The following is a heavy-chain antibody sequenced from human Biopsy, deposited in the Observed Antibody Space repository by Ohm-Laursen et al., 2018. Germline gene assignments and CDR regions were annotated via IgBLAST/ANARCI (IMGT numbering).Heavy chain of an antibody. Sequence: ASVKVSCKASGYTFTSYDINWVRQATGQGLEWMGWMNPNSGNTDYAQKFQVRVTMTRNTSISTAYMEPNSLRSEDTAVYYCARGSFWFGGNYYYYGMDVWGQGTTVTVSS. CDR1: GYTFTSYD. CDR2: MNPNSGNT. D-gene: IGHD3-10*01. CDR3: ARGSFWFGGNYYYYGMDV. J-gene: IGHJ6*02. V-gene: IGHV1-8*01.